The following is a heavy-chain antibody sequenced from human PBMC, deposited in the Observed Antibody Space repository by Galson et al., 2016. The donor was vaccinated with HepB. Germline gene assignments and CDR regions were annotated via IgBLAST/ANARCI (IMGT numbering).Heavy chain of an antibody. J-gene: IGHJ4*02. D-gene: IGHD5-12*01. CDR3: ARGTGSGTAFDY. V-gene: IGHV6-1*01. CDR2: TYFRSRWYK. Sequence: CAISGDSVSRNSAAWFWTRQSPSRGLEWLGRTYFRSRWYKDYAVSLKSRMTITPDTSKNQFSLQLNSVTPEDTAVYYCARGTGSGTAFDYWGQGILVTVSS. CDR1: GDSVSRNSAA.